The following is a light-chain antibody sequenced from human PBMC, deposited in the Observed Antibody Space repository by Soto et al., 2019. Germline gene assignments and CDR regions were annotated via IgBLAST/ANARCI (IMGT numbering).Light chain of an antibody. J-gene: IGKJ4*01. CDR2: DAS. CDR3: QQRSNWPLT. Sequence: EIVLTQSPATLSLSPGERATLSCRASQSVSSYLAWYQQKPGQAPRLLIYDASNRATGIPARFSGSESGTDFTLTISSLELEDFAVYYCQQRSNWPLTFCVGTKVEIK. CDR1: QSVSSY. V-gene: IGKV3-11*01.